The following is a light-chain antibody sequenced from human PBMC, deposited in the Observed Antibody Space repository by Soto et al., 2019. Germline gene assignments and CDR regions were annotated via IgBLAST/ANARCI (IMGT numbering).Light chain of an antibody. CDR2: DVT. J-gene: IGLJ1*01. CDR1: SSDVGGYNY. CDR3: CSYAGSYFFV. Sequence: QSALTQPRSVSGSPGQSVTISCTGTSSDVGGYNYVSWYQQHPGKAPKLILYDVTKRPSGVPDRFSGSKSGNTASLTISGLQPEDEADYHCCSYAGSYFFVFGTGTKLTVL. V-gene: IGLV2-11*01.